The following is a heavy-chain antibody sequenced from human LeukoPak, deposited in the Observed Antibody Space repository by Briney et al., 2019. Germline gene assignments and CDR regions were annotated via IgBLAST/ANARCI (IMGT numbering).Heavy chain of an antibody. CDR2: ISKNGGDT. D-gene: IGHD2-2*01. CDR1: GFTFSKFA. J-gene: IGHJ4*02. CDR3: AKSTGRLDPFDY. V-gene: IGHV3-23*01. Sequence: GGSLRLSCLASGFTFSKFAMSWVGQAPGKGREGDSGISKNGGDTYYADSVKGRFTISRDNSKNTLSLQMNSLRVEDTAVYYCAKSTGRLDPFDYWGQGTLVPVSS.